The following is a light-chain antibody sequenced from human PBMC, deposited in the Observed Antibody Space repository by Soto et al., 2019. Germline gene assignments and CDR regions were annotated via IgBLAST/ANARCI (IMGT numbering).Light chain of an antibody. J-gene: IGKJ1*01. CDR2: GAS. Sequence: EIAMTQSPATLSVSPGERATLSCRASQSVNSNLAWYVQKPGQAPRLLIYGASTRATGIPARFSGSGSGTEVTLTLSRLQSDDFGVYYCQQYDNWPRTFGQGTKVDIK. CDR3: QQYDNWPRT. CDR1: QSVNSN. V-gene: IGKV3-15*01.